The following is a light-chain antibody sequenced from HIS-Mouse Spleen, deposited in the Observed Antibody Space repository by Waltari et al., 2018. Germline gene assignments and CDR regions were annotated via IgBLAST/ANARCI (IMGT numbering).Light chain of an antibody. V-gene: IGLV3-1*01. J-gene: IGLJ2*01. CDR2: QDS. CDR3: QAWDSSTYVV. CDR1: KLGDKY. Sequence: SYELTQPPSVSVSPGQTASITCSGDKLGDKYACWYQQKPGQSPVLVIYQDSKRPSGSPERFSGSNSGNTATLTISGTQAMDEADYYGQAWDSSTYVVFGGGTKLTVL.